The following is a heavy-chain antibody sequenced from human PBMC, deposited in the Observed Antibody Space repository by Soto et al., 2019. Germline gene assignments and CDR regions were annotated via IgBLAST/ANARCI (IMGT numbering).Heavy chain of an antibody. V-gene: IGHV1-2*04. Sequence: ASVKVSCKASGYTFTGYYMHWVRPAPGQGLEWMGWINPNSGGTNYAQKFQGWVTMTRDTSISTAYMELSRLRSDDTAVYYCARDHGNGDYYFDYWGQGTLVTVSS. CDR1: GYTFTGYY. CDR3: ARDHGNGDYYFDY. D-gene: IGHD4-17*01. J-gene: IGHJ4*02. CDR2: INPNSGGT.